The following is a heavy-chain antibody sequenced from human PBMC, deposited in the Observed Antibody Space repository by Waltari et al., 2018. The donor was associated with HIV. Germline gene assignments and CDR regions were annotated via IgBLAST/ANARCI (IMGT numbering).Heavy chain of an antibody. CDR3: ARARRYCSGGSCYQYYYYGMDV. CDR2: INPSGGST. J-gene: IGHJ6*02. CDR1: GYTFTSYY. V-gene: IGHV1-46*01. D-gene: IGHD2-15*01. Sequence: QVQLVQSGAEVKKPGASVKVSCKASGYTFTSYYMHWVRQAPGQGLEWMGIINPSGGSTDYEQKLQGRVTMTRDTSTSTVYMELSSLRSEDTAVYYCARARRYCSGGSCYQYYYYGMDVWGQGTTVTVSS.